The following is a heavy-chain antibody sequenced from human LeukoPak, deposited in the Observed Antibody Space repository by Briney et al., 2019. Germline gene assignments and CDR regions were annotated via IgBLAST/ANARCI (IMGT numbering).Heavy chain of an antibody. V-gene: IGHV1-46*01. CDR2: INPSGGST. D-gene: IGHD6-13*01. J-gene: IGHJ5*02. Sequence: ASVKVSCKASGYTFTSYYMHWVRQSPGQGLEWMGIINPSGGSTSYAQKFQGRVTMTRDTSTSTVYMELSSLRSEDTAVYYCARHSSSSWPPAAWELWFDPWGQGTLVTVSS. CDR1: GYTFTSYY. CDR3: ARHSSSSWPPAAWELWFDP.